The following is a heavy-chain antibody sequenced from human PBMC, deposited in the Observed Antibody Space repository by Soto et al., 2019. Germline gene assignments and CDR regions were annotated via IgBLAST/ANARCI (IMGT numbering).Heavy chain of an antibody. J-gene: IGHJ6*03. CDR3: ARDMVRGVIIDYYYMAV. Sequence: QVQLVESGGGVVQPGRSLRLSCAASGFTFSSYGMHWVRQAPGKGLEWVAVIWYDGSNKYYADSVKGRFTISRDNSKNTLYLQMNSLIAEDTAVYYCARDMVRGVIIDYYYMAVWGKGTTVTVSS. V-gene: IGHV3-33*01. CDR2: IWYDGSNK. D-gene: IGHD3-10*01. CDR1: GFTFSSYG.